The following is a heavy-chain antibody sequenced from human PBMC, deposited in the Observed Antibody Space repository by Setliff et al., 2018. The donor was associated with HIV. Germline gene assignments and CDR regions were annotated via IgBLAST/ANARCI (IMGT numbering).Heavy chain of an antibody. Sequence: ASVKVSCKASGYTFTGYYIHWGRQAPGQGLEWMGWINPNSCDTNYAQRFRGRVTMTRDTSISTAYMELSRLRSDDTAVFYCARAPGPPWIQLWLTYFDYWGRGTLVTVSS. CDR2: INPNSCDT. CDR3: ARAPGPPWIQLWLTYFDY. V-gene: IGHV1-2*02. J-gene: IGHJ4*02. D-gene: IGHD5-18*01. CDR1: GYTFTGYY.